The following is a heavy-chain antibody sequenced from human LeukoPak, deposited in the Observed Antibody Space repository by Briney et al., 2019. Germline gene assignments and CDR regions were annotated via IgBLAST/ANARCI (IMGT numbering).Heavy chain of an antibody. J-gene: IGHJ4*02. CDR1: GFTFSSYW. V-gene: IGHV3-7*01. CDR2: IKQDGSEK. CDR3: ASKGYDFWSGHYDY. D-gene: IGHD3-3*01. Sequence: GGSLRLSCAASGFTFSSYWMSWVRQASGKGLEWVANIKQDGSEKHYVDSVKGRFTISRDNAKNSLYLQMNSLRVEDSAVYYCASKGYDFWSGHYDYWGQGTLVTVSS.